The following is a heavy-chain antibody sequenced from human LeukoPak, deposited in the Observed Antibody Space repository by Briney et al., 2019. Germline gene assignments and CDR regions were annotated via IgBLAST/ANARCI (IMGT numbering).Heavy chain of an antibody. CDR1: GGSISSYY. Sequence: SETLSLTCTVSGGSISSYYWSWIRQPPGKGLEWIGYIYYSGSTNYNPSLKSRVTISVDTSKNQFSLKLSSVTAADTAVYYCAREYCSGGSCFELGFDPWGQGTLVTVSS. D-gene: IGHD2-15*01. J-gene: IGHJ5*02. CDR2: IYYSGST. CDR3: AREYCSGGSCFELGFDP. V-gene: IGHV4-59*12.